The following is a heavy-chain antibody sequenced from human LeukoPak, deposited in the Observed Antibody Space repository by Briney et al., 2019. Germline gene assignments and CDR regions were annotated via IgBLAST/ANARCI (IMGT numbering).Heavy chain of an antibody. D-gene: IGHD3-10*01. V-gene: IGHV4-34*01. J-gene: IGHJ5*02. CDR3: ARSRYYYGSGSYSGNNWFDP. Sequence: PGGSLRLSCAASGFTFSNAWMSWVRQPPGKGLEWIGEINHSGSTNYNPSLKSRVTISVDTSKNQFSLKLSSVTAADTAVYYCARSRYYYGSGSYSGNNWFDPWGQGTLVTVSS. CDR2: INHSGST. CDR1: GFTFSNAW.